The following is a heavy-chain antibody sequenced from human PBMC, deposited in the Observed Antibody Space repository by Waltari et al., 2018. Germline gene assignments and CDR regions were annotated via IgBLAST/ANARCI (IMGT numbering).Heavy chain of an antibody. Sequence: EVQLVESGGGLVQPGGSLRLSCAASGFTHSMYWLHWVRQAPGKGLVWVSRSNSDGSSTSYADSVKGRFTISKDNAKNTVYLQMNSLRAEDTAIYYCARGARRTTVTTGWWYFDLWGRGTLVTVSS. J-gene: IGHJ2*01. V-gene: IGHV3-74*01. D-gene: IGHD4-17*01. CDR1: GFTHSMYW. CDR2: SNSDGSST. CDR3: ARGARRTTVTTGWWYFDL.